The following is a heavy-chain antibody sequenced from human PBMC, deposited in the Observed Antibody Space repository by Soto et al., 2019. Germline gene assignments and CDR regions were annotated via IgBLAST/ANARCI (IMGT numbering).Heavy chain of an antibody. CDR3: AKGGPFTGGFDP. D-gene: IGHD3-16*01. V-gene: IGHV3-23*01. Sequence: EGQLLQSGGDLVLPGGSLRLSCAGSGLALRSYAMTWIRQTPEKGLEWVSTISGRSAVPSYADSVNGRFAVSRDNSQNTVYLQMNSLRPDDTATYYCAKGGPFTGGFDPWGQGSLVTVSS. J-gene: IGHJ5*02. CDR1: GLALRSYA. CDR2: ISGRSAVP.